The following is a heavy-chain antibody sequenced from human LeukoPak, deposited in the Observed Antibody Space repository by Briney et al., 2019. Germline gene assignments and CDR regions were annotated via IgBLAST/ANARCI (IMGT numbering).Heavy chain of an antibody. J-gene: IGHJ4*02. CDR3: ARETAYSNNHFDY. CDR1: GYTFTGYY. D-gene: IGHD6-13*01. CDR2: INPNSGGT. Sequence: ASVKVSCKASGYTFTGYYMHWVRQAPGQGLEWMGWINPNSGGTNYAQKFQGRVTMTRDTSISTAYMELSRLRSDDTAVYYCARETAYSNNHFDYWGQGTLVTASS. V-gene: IGHV1-2*02.